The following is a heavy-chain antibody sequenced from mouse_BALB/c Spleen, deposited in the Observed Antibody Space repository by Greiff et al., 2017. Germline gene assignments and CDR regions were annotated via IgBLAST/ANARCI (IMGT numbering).Heavy chain of an antibody. CDR2: ISYSGST. CDR3: ARTEGYGSSWFAC. Sequence: EVKLVESGPGLVKPSQSLSLTCTVTGYSITSDYAWNWIRQFPGNKLEWMGYISYSGSTSYNPSLKSRTSITRDTSKNQFFLQLNSVTTEDTATCYCARTEGYGSSWFACWGQGTLVTVSA. V-gene: IGHV3-2*02. D-gene: IGHD1-1*01. J-gene: IGHJ3*01. CDR1: GYSITSDYA.